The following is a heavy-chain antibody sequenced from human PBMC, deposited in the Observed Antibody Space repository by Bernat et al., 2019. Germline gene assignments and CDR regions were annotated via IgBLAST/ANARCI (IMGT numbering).Heavy chain of an antibody. J-gene: IGHJ3*02. CDR2: INAGNGNT. D-gene: IGHD3-16*02. V-gene: IGHV1-3*01. CDR1: GYTFSTYA. CDR3: AREYDYIWGSYRSDAFDI. Sequence: QVQLVQSGAEVKKPGASVKVSCKASGYTFSTYAITWVRQAPGQGLEWMGWINAGNGNTKYSQKFQGRVTITRDTSASTAYMELSSLRSEDTAVYYCAREYDYIWGSYRSDAFDIWGQGTMVTVSS.